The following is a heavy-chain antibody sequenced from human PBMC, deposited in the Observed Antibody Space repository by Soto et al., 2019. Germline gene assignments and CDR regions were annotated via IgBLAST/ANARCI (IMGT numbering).Heavy chain of an antibody. Sequence: SETLSLTCSASGGSITSSSHFWGWVRQPPGKGLEWIGTIYFTGNTYYTPSLKSRLTMSIDTSKNEFSLRLNSVTAADTAVYYCARLSGDYYGSDVWGQGTTVTVSS. CDR3: ARLSGDYYGSDV. CDR1: GGSITSSSHF. V-gene: IGHV4-39*01. D-gene: IGHD3-10*01. CDR2: IYFTGNT. J-gene: IGHJ6*02.